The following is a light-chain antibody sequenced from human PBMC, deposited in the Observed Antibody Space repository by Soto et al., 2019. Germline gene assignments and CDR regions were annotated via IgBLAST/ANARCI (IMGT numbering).Light chain of an antibody. CDR3: QTWGTGIQV. CDR1: SRHSSYA. J-gene: IGLJ2*01. V-gene: IGLV4-69*02. CDR2: VNSDCSH. Sequence: QSVLTQSPSASASLGASVKLTCTLSSRHSSYAIAWHQHQAERGPRFLMKVNSDCSHTKGDAIPYRFSGSSSGAERYITIPRLQSEDEADYYCQTWGTGIQVFGGWTKLTVL.